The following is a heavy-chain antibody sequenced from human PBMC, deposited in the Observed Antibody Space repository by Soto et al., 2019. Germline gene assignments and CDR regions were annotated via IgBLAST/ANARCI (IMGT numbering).Heavy chain of an antibody. J-gene: IGHJ6*02. V-gene: IGHV4-4*02. D-gene: IGHD5-18*01. Sequence: QVQLQESGPGLVKPSGTLSLTCAVSGGSISSSNWWSWVRQPPGKGLEWIGEIYHSGSTNYNPSLKSRVIISVDKYKNQFSLKLSSVTAADTAVYYCARRTAMGNYYYYYCMDVWGQGTTVTVSS. CDR1: GGSISSSNW. CDR2: IYHSGST. CDR3: ARRTAMGNYYYYYCMDV.